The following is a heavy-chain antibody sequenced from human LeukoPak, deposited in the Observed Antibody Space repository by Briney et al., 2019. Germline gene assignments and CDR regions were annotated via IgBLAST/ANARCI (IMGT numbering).Heavy chain of an antibody. V-gene: IGHV4-34*01. J-gene: IGHJ4*02. CDR2: INHSGST. CDR1: GGSFSCYY. CDR3: ARGGRYSSS. Sequence: SETLSLTCAVYGGSFSCYYWSWIRQPPGKGLEWIGEINHSGSTNYNPSLKSRVTISVDTSKNQFSLKLSSVTAADTAVYYCARGGRYSSSWGQGTLVTVSS. D-gene: IGHD6-13*01.